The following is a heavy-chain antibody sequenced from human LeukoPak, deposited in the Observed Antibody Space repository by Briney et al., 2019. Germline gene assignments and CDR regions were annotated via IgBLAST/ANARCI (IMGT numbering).Heavy chain of an antibody. Sequence: GGSLRLSCAASGFTFRDYTMNWVRQSPGKGLQWVSYVSFDSSYISYADSLKGQFTTSRDDAKSSVYLEMTSLRAEDTAVYYCARASTEYAVTDGFDNWGPGTLVTVSS. J-gene: IGHJ4*02. V-gene: IGHV3-21*01. CDR2: VSFDSSYI. CDR1: GFTFRDYT. D-gene: IGHD4-17*01. CDR3: ARASTEYAVTDGFDN.